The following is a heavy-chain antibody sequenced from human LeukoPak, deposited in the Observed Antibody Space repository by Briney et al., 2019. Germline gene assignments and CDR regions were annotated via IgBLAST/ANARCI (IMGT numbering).Heavy chain of an antibody. J-gene: IGHJ3*02. Sequence: ASVKASCKASGYTFTSYYMHWVRQAPGQGLEWMGIINPSGGSTSYAQKFQGRVTMTRDTSTSTVYMELSSLRSEDTAVYYCARNVVPAAPLDASDIWGQGTMVTVSS. CDR3: ARNVVPAAPLDASDI. D-gene: IGHD2-2*01. CDR2: INPSGGST. CDR1: GYTFTSYY. V-gene: IGHV1-46*01.